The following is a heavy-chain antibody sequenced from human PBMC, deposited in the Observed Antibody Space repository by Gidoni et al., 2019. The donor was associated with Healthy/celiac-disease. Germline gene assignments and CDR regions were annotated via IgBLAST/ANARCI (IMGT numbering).Heavy chain of an antibody. CDR2: ISSNGGST. Sequence: EVQLVESGGGLVQPGGSLRLSCAASGFTFSSSARHWVRQAPGKGLEYVSAISSNGGSTYYANSVKGRFTISRDNSKNTLYLQMGSLRAEDMAVYYCARGDYDFWSGYSRVFFDYWGQGTLVTVSS. CDR3: ARGDYDFWSGYSRVFFDY. J-gene: IGHJ4*02. V-gene: IGHV3-64*01. CDR1: GFTFSSSA. D-gene: IGHD3-3*01.